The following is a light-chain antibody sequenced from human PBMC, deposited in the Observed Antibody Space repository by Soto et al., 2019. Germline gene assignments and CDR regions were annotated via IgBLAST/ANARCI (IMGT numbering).Light chain of an antibody. V-gene: IGKV3-11*01. CDR1: QSVSSY. J-gene: IGKJ1*01. CDR2: DAS. Sequence: EIVLTQSPATLSLSPGERATLSCRASQSVSSYLAWYQQKPGQAPWLLIYDASNRATGIPARFSGSGSGTDFTLTISSLEPEDFAVYYCQQRSNWPWTFGQGTKV. CDR3: QQRSNWPWT.